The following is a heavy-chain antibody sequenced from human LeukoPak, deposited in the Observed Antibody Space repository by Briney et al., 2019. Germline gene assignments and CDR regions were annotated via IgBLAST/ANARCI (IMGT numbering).Heavy chain of an antibody. CDR3: ARGPSDYDILTGYYTGYFDY. CDR2: IIPILGIA. Sequence: SVKVSCKASGGTFSSYAISWVRQAPGQGLEWMGRIIPILGIANYAQKFQGRVTITADKSTSTAYMELSSLRSEDTAVYYCARGPSDYDILTGYYTGYFDYWGQGTLVTVSS. V-gene: IGHV1-69*04. CDR1: GGTFSSYA. D-gene: IGHD3-9*01. J-gene: IGHJ4*02.